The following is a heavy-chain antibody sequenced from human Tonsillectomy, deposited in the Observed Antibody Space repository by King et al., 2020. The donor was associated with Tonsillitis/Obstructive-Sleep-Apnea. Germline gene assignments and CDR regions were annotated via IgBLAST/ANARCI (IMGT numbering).Heavy chain of an antibody. D-gene: IGHD2-2*02. CDR1: GGSIRGYY. J-gene: IGHJ6*03. CDR2: IYHSGST. CDR3: ARGGYYTREYYYYSMDV. V-gene: IGHV4-59*01. Sequence: QLQESGPGLVKPSETLSLTCTVSGGSIRGYYWSWIRQPPGKGLEWIGYIYHSGSTNYNPSLKSRVTISVDTSKNQFSLKVSAVTAADTAVYYCARGGYYTREYYYYSMDVWGKGTTVTVSS.